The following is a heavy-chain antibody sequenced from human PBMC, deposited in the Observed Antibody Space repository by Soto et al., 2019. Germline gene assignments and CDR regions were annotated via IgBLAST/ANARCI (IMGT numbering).Heavy chain of an antibody. CDR3: ARDQHYGDKQYYFDY. CDR1: GYTFTSYG. J-gene: IGHJ4*02. V-gene: IGHV1-18*01. CDR2: ISAYNGNT. Sequence: QVQLVQSGAEVKKPGASVKVSCKASGYTFTSYGISWVRQAPGQGLEWMGWISAYNGNTNYAQKLQGRVTMTTDTSTSTAYMELRSLRSDATAVYYCARDQHYGDKQYYFDYWGQGTLVTVSS. D-gene: IGHD4-17*01.